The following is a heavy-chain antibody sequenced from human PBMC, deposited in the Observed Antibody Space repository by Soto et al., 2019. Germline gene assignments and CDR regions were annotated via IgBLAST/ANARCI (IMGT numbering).Heavy chain of an antibody. CDR1: GGSISSYY. CDR2: IYDSGST. CDR3: ARGYSSGWYHGVVDY. J-gene: IGHJ4*02. D-gene: IGHD6-19*01. Sequence: QVQLQESGPGLVKPSETLSLICTVSGGSISSYYWSWIRQPPGKGLEWIGYIYDSGSTNYNPSLKSRVTISVNTSKNQFSLKLSSVTAADTAVYYCARGYSSGWYHGVVDYWGQGTQVTVSS. V-gene: IGHV4-59*01.